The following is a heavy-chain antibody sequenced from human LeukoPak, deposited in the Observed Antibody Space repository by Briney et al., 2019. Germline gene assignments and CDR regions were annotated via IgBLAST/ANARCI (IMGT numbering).Heavy chain of an antibody. Sequence: SETLSLTCTVSGGSISSYYWGWIRQPPGKGLEWIGSIYYSGSTYYNPSLKSRVTISVDTSKNQFSLKLSSVTAADTAVYYCASQTLRFPRRFDPWGQGTLVTVSS. CDR1: GGSISSYY. CDR3: ASQTLRFPRRFDP. V-gene: IGHV4-39*07. CDR2: IYYSGST. J-gene: IGHJ5*02. D-gene: IGHD3-3*01.